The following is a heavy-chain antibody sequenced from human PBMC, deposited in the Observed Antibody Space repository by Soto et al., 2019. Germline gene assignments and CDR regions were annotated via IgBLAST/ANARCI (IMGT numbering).Heavy chain of an antibody. CDR1: GYSFTSYW. Sequence: EVQLVQSGAEVKKPGESLKISCKGSGYSFTSYWIGWVGQMPGKGLEWMGIIYPGDSDTRYSPSFQGQVTISADKSISTAYLQWSSLKASDTAMYYCARLVTMVRGVNYYGMDVWGQGTTVTVSS. D-gene: IGHD3-10*01. CDR2: IYPGDSDT. CDR3: ARLVTMVRGVNYYGMDV. J-gene: IGHJ6*02. V-gene: IGHV5-51*03.